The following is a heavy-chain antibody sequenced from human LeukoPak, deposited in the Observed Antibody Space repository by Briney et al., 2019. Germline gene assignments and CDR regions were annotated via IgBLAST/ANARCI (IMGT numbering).Heavy chain of an antibody. D-gene: IGHD3-10*01. Sequence: GGSLRLSCAASGFTFSSYAMHWVRQAPGKGLEWVAVISYDGSSKYYADSVKGRFTISRDNSKNTLYLQMNSLRAEDTAVYYCARGGNGFDPWGQGTLVTVSS. CDR3: ARGGNGFDP. J-gene: IGHJ5*02. CDR2: ISYDGSSK. CDR1: GFTFSSYA. V-gene: IGHV3-30-3*01.